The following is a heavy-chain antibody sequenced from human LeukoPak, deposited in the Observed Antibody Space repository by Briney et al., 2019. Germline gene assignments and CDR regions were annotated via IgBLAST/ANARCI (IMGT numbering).Heavy chain of an antibody. V-gene: IGHV3-23*01. CDR3: AKDRSIGTYYTFDH. D-gene: IGHD1-26*01. J-gene: IGHJ4*02. CDR1: GFIFSNYG. CDR2: ITGGGGTT. Sequence: GGTLRLSCAASGFIFSNYGMTWVRQAPGKGLEWVSSITGGGGTTYYADSVKGRFTVSRDTSKNSLYLQMSSLTAADTAVYYCAKDRSIGTYYTFDHWGQGTLVTVSS.